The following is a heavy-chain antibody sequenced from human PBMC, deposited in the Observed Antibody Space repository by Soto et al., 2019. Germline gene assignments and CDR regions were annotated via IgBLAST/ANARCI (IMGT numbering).Heavy chain of an antibody. J-gene: IGHJ6*02. V-gene: IGHV1-18*01. Sequence: ASVKVSCKDSCYTFTSYGISLLRQAPGQGLEWMGWISAYNGNTNYAQKLQGRVTMTTDTSTSTAYMELRSLRSDDTAVYYCARGEYYYYGMEVWGQGTTVTVSS. CDR3: ARGEYYYYGMEV. CDR1: CYTFTSYG. D-gene: IGHD1-26*01. CDR2: ISAYNGNT.